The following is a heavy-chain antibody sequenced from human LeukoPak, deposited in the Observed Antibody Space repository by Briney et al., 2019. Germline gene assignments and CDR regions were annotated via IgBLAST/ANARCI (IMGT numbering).Heavy chain of an antibody. CDR1: GGSISSYY. D-gene: IGHD5-24*01. Sequence: PSETLSLTCTVSGGSISSYYWSWIRQPPGKGLEWIGYIYYSGSTNYNPFLKSRVTISVDTSKNQFSLKLSSVTAADTAVYYCARVMATAERFFDYWGQGALVTVSS. V-gene: IGHV4-59*08. CDR2: IYYSGST. CDR3: ARVMATAERFFDY. J-gene: IGHJ4*02.